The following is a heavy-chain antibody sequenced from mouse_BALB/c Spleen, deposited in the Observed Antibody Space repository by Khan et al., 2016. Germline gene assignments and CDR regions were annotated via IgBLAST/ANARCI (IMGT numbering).Heavy chain of an antibody. D-gene: IGHD1-1*01. CDR2: INPYNDGT. CDR1: GYTFTSYV. V-gene: IGHV1S136*01. J-gene: IGHJ2*01. Sequence: VQLQQSGPELVKPGASVKMSCKASGYTFTSYVMHWVKQKPGQGLEWIGYINPYNDGTKYNEKFKGKATLTSDKSSSTAYMELSSLTSEDSAVYYCAGEEGSDYYGSSYVGYWGQGTTLTVSS. CDR3: AGEEGSDYYGSSYVGY.